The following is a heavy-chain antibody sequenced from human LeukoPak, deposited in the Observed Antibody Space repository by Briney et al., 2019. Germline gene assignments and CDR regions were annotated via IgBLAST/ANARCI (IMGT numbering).Heavy chain of an antibody. J-gene: IGHJ4*02. Sequence: QPGGSLRLSCAASGFTLGSANAMTWVRPAPGKGLEWVSLISASGSAAYYADSVRGRFAISRDISKNTLFLQMSSLRTEDTAVYYCAKGTLFGVVTSFDFWGQGTLVTVSS. CDR1: GFTLGSANA. CDR3: AKGTLFGVVTSFDF. D-gene: IGHD3-3*01. V-gene: IGHV3-23*01. CDR2: ISASGSAA.